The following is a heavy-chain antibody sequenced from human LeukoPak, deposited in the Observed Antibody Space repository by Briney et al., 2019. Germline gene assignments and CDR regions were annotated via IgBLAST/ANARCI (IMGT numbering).Heavy chain of an antibody. J-gene: IGHJ6*03. Sequence: SETLSDTRIVSGVSIRSYYWSWIRQPPGKGLECIGYIYYSGTTNYNPSLKSRVTISLATSKNNFSLKLSSVTAADTAVYFCARVPSGYFWGADSCSRDVSGEGTPVTVSS. V-gene: IGHV4-59*01. CDR2: IYYSGTT. CDR3: ARVPSGYFWGADSCSRDV. D-gene: IGHD3-22*01. CDR1: GVSIRSYY.